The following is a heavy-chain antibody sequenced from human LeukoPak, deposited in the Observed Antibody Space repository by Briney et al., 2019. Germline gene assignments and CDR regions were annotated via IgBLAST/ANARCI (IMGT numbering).Heavy chain of an antibody. CDR3: ARGRYYYGSGSYSQMGFDY. V-gene: IGHV4-34*01. CDR2: INHSGST. D-gene: IGHD3-10*01. CDR1: GGSFSGYY. J-gene: IGHJ4*02. Sequence: SETLSLTCAVYGGSFSGYYWSWIRQPPGKGLEWIGEINHSGSTNYNPSLKSRVTISVDTSKNQFSLKLSSVTAADTAVHYCARGRYYYGSGSYSQMGFDYWGQGTLVTVSS.